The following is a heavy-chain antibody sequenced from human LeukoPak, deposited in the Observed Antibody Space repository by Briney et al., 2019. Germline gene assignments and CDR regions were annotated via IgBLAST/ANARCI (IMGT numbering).Heavy chain of an antibody. V-gene: IGHV1-46*01. CDR2: INPSGGST. J-gene: IGHJ3*02. Sequence: ASVKVSCKASGYTFTSYYMHWVRQAPGQGLEWMGIINPSGGSTSYAQKFQGRVTMTRDMSTSTAYMELSRLRSDDTAVYYCAREDIVATTQGIGAFDIWGQGTMVTVSS. CDR3: AREDIVATTQGIGAFDI. CDR1: GYTFTSYY. D-gene: IGHD5-12*01.